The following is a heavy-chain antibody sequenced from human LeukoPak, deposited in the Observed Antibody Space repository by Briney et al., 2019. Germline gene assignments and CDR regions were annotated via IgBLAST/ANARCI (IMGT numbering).Heavy chain of an antibody. D-gene: IGHD5-18*01. CDR2: IYYSGST. J-gene: IGHJ4*02. Sequence: SETLSLTCTVSGGSISSGGYYWSWIRRHPGKGLEWIGYIYYSGSTYYNSSLKSRVTISVDTSKNQFSLKLSSVTAADTAVYYCARTSLRGYSYGYVTYWGQGTLVTVSS. CDR3: ARTSLRGYSYGYVTY. CDR1: GGSISSGGYY. V-gene: IGHV4-31*03.